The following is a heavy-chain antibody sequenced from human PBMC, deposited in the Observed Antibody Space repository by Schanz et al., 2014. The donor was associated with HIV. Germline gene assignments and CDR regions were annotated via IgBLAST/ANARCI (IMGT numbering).Heavy chain of an antibody. CDR2: ISGSGGST. D-gene: IGHD3-10*01. CDR3: ARENPLYYYLHGGPFDI. CDR1: GFSFSRYG. Sequence: EVHLLESGGDLVQPGGSLRLSCAASGFSFSRYGITWVRQAPGKGLEWVSDISGSGGSTYYADSVKGRFTISRDNSKNTLSLQMSSLRAEDTAVYYCARENPLYYYLHGGPFDIWGQGTTVIVS. J-gene: IGHJ3*02. V-gene: IGHV3-23*01.